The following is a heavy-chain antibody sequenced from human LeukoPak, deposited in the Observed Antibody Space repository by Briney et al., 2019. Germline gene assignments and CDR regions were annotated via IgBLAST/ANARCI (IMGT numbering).Heavy chain of an antibody. J-gene: IGHJ3*02. D-gene: IGHD6-19*01. CDR2: TYYRSKCYN. V-gene: IGHV6-1*01. CDR1: RDSVSSNSAA. Sequence: SQTLSLTCAISRDSVSSNSAAWNWIRQSPSRGLELLGRTYYRSKCYNDYAVYVKSRITINPDTSKNQFSLQLNSVTPEDTAVYYCAREKEKGLAYDAFDIWGQGTMVTVSS. CDR3: AREKEKGLAYDAFDI.